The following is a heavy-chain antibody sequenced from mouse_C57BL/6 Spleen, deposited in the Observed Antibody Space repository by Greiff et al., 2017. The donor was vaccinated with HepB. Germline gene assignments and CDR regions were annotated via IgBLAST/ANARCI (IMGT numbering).Heavy chain of an antibody. CDR1: GYTFTSYW. V-gene: IGHV1-69*01. D-gene: IGHD2-4*01. J-gene: IGHJ3*01. Sequence: VQLQQPGAELVMPGASVKLSCKASGYTFTSYWMHWVKQRPGQGLEWIGEIDPSDSYTNYNQKFKGKSTLTVDKSSSTAYMQLSSLTSEDSAVYYCARSRRDYDYDGTWFAYWGQGTLVTVSA. CDR2: IDPSDSYT. CDR3: ARSRRDYDYDGTWFAY.